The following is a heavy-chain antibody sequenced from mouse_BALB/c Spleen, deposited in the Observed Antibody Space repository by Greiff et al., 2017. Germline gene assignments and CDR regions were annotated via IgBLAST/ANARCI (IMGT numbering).Heavy chain of an antibody. V-gene: IGHV3-2*02. Sequence: EVKLEESGPGLVKPSQSLSLTCTVTGYSITSDYAWNWIRQFPGNKLEWMGYISYSGSTSYNPSLKSRISITRDTSKNQFFLQLNSVTTEDTATYYCAREGIYYGSSLFAYWGQGTLVTVSA. CDR2: ISYSGST. CDR1: GYSITSDYA. J-gene: IGHJ3*01. CDR3: AREGIYYGSSLFAY. D-gene: IGHD1-1*01.